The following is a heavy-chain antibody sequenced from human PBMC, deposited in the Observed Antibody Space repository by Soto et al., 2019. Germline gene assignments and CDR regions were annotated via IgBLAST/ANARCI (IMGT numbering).Heavy chain of an antibody. CDR1: GGSISSSSYY. Sequence: SETLSLTCTVSGGSISSSSYYWGWIRQPPGKGLEWIGSIYYSGSTYYNPSLKSRVTISEDTSKNQFSLKQGSGTAADTAVYYCARDAGSYGGNYFDYWGQGTLVTVSS. J-gene: IGHJ4*02. V-gene: IGHV4-39*02. D-gene: IGHD3-10*01. CDR2: IYYSGST. CDR3: ARDAGSYGGNYFDY.